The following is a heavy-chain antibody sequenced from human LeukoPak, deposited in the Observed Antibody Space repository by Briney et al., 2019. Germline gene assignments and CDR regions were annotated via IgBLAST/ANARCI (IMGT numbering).Heavy chain of an antibody. D-gene: IGHD1-7*01. V-gene: IGHV1-2*02. CDR3: ARDYIDPGNYTPLGY. CDR2: INPDSGDT. J-gene: IGHJ4*02. CDR1: GYIFTAYY. Sequence: ASVKVSCKASGYIFTAYYVHWVRQAPGQGLEWMGWINPDSGDTSSAQRFQGRVTVTRDTSISTVYMELSRLRSDDTAVYYCARDYIDPGNYTPLGYWGQGTLVTVSS.